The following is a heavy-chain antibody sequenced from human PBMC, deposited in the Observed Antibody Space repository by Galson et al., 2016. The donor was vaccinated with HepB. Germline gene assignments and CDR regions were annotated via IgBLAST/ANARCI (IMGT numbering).Heavy chain of an antibody. CDR3: AKQSPGRTGVPPYYYYYYGIDV. V-gene: IGHV3-23*01. J-gene: IGHJ6*02. CDR2: MSGNGGTT. Sequence: SLRLSCAASGFTFSSYAMRWVRQAPGKGLEWVSAMSGNGGTTYYADSVTGRFTILRDNSTNTVYLQVNSLRAEDTAVYFCAKQSPGRTGVPPYYYYYYGIDVWGPGTTVTVSS. D-gene: IGHD1-1*01. CDR1: GFTFSSYA.